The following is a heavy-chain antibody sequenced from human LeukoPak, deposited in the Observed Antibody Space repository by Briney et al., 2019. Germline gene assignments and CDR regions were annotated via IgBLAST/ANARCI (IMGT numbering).Heavy chain of an antibody. CDR2: IHYDSSTE. CDR1: GFAFSSYG. Sequence: GGSLRLSCAASGFAFSSYGMHWVRQAPGKGLEWVAYIHYDSSTEDYADSVKGRFTISRDNSKNTLYLQMNSLRAEDTAVYYCAKESWFGEFDYWGQGTLVTVSS. V-gene: IGHV3-30*02. CDR3: AKESWFGEFDY. J-gene: IGHJ4*02. D-gene: IGHD3-10*01.